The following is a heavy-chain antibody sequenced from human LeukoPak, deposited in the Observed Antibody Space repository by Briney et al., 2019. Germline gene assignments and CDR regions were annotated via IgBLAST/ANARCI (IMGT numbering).Heavy chain of an antibody. CDR2: ISSRDRTT. CDR3: ARTSWNDVPYLDY. J-gene: IGHJ4*02. D-gene: IGHD1-1*01. Sequence: PGRSLRLSCAASGFTFSDYEINWVRQAPGKGLEWVSYISSRDRTTYYADSVTGRFTISRDNAKNSLYLQMNSLRAEDTAVYYCARTSWNDVPYLDYWGQGTLVTVSS. CDR1: GFTFSDYE. V-gene: IGHV3-48*03.